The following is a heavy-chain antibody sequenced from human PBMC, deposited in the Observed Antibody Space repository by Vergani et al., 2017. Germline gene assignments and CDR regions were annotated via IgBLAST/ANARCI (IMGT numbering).Heavy chain of an antibody. V-gene: IGHV4-34*01. CDR2: INHSGST. J-gene: IGHJ5*02. Sequence: QVQLQQWGAGLLKPSETLSLTCAVYGGSFSGYYWSWIRQPPGKGLEWIGEINHSGSTNYNPSLKSRVTISVDTSKNQFSLKLSSVTAADTAVYYCAGTLVGATSWFDPWGQGTLVTVSS. D-gene: IGHD1-26*01. CDR3: AGTLVGATSWFDP. CDR1: GGSFSGYY.